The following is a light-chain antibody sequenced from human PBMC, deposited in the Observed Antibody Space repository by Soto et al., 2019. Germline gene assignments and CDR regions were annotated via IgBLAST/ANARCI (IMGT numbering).Light chain of an antibody. Sequence: IVLTQSPATLSLSPGERATLSCRASHSVSNFLAWYQQKPGQAPRLLISAASNRATGIPARFSGSGSGTDFTLTISSLEPEDFAVYFCQQRSDWPLMTFGQGTRLEIK. CDR2: AAS. V-gene: IGKV3-11*01. J-gene: IGKJ5*01. CDR1: HSVSNF. CDR3: QQRSDWPLMT.